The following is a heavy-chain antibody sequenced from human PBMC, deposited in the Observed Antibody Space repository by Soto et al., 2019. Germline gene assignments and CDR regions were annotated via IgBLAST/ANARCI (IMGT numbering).Heavy chain of an antibody. Sequence: SETLSLTCAVYGGSFSGYYWSWIRQPPGKGLEWIGEINHSGSTNYNPSLKSRVTISVDTSKNQFSLKLSSVTAADTAVYYCARGGDPKNPDVGVGIAARPLGYYGMDVWGQGTTVTVSS. CDR1: GGSFSGYY. V-gene: IGHV4-34*01. D-gene: IGHD6-6*01. CDR3: ARGGDPKNPDVGVGIAARPLGYYGMDV. CDR2: INHSGST. J-gene: IGHJ6*02.